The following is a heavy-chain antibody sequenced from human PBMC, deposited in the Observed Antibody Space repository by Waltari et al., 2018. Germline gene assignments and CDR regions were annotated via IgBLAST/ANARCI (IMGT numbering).Heavy chain of an antibody. Sequence: QVQLQQWGAGLLKPSETLSLTCAVYGGSFSGYYWSWIRQPPGKGLEWIGEINHRGRTNYTPSRKMRVTKSVDTSKNQFSLKLSSVTAADTAVYYCARAKLASRYYYYYYMDVWGKGTTVTVSS. D-gene: IGHD1-20*01. CDR1: GGSFSGYY. CDR3: ARAKLASRYYYYYYMDV. CDR2: INHRGRT. V-gene: IGHV4-34*01. J-gene: IGHJ6*03.